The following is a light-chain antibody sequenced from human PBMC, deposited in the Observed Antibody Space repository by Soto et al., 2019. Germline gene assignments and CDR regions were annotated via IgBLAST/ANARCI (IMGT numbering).Light chain of an antibody. CDR1: NIGSKS. V-gene: IGLV3-21*04. CDR3: QVWDSSSDHDVV. Sequence: SYELTQPPSVSVAPGKTARITCGGNNIGSKSVHWYQQKPGQAPVLVIYYDSDRPSGIPERFSGSNSGNTATLTISRVEAGDEADYYCQVWDSSSDHDVVFGGGTKVTVL. J-gene: IGLJ2*01. CDR2: YDS.